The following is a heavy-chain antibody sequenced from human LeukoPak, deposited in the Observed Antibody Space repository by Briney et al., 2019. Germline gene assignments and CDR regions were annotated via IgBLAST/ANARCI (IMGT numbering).Heavy chain of an antibody. CDR2: ISSSSSYI. D-gene: IGHD4-17*01. Sequence: PGGSLRLSCAASGFTFSSYSMTWVRQAPGKGLEWVSSISSSSSYIYYADSVKGRFTISRDNAKNSLYLQMNSLRAEDTAVYYCARVTVTTSTPFDYWGQGTLVTVSS. V-gene: IGHV3-21*01. CDR3: ARVTVTTSTPFDY. CDR1: GFTFSSYS. J-gene: IGHJ4*02.